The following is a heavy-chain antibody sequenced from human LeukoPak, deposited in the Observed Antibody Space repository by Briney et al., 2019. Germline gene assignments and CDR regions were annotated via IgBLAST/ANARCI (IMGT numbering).Heavy chain of an antibody. V-gene: IGHV4-38-2*02. CDR2: IYHSGST. J-gene: IGHJ5*02. D-gene: IGHD6-19*01. CDR3: ARLKYSSGWYWFDP. Sequence: PSETLSLTCTVSDDSISSGFYWGWIRQPPGKGLEWIGSIYHSGSTYYNPSLKSRVTISVDTSKNQFSLKLSSVAAADTAVYYCARLKYSSGWYWFDPWGQGTLVTVSS. CDR1: DDSISSGFY.